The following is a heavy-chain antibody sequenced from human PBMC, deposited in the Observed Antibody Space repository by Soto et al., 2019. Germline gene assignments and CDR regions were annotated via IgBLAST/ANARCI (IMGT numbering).Heavy chain of an antibody. V-gene: IGHV1-3*01. CDR3: ASYGSGSYYNGYYFDY. Sequence: GASMKGSCKASWYTFTSFAMHWVRQAPGQRLEWMGWINAGNGNTKYSQKFQGRVTITRDTSASAAYMELRSVTAADTAVYYCASYGSGSYYNGYYFDYWGQGTLVTVSS. J-gene: IGHJ4*02. CDR2: INAGNGNT. CDR1: WYTFTSFA. D-gene: IGHD3-10*01.